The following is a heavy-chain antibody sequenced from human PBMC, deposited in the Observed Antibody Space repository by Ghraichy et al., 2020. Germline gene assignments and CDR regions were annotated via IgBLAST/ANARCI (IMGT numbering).Heavy chain of an antibody. J-gene: IGHJ4*02. D-gene: IGHD1-26*01. CDR2: IIPMSGTT. V-gene: IGHV1-69*01. Sequence: GGIIPMSGTTNYAQKFQGRFTITADESTNTAYMEMSSLRSEDSALYYCARSDGSYFAALEYWGQGTL. CDR3: ARSDGSYFAALEY.